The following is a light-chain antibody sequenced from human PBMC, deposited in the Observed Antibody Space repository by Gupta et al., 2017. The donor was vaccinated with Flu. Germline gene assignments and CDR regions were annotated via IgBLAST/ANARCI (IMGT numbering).Light chain of an antibody. CDR1: SSNIGSNA. Sequence: QSVLTQPPSASGTPGQRVTISCSGGSSNIGSNAVNWYQQLPGTAPNLLIYSNDQRPSGVPDRFSGSKSGTSASLAISGLQSEDEADYYCAAWDDSSRVFGGGTKLTVL. CDR2: SND. J-gene: IGLJ3*02. CDR3: AAWDDSSRV. V-gene: IGLV1-44*01.